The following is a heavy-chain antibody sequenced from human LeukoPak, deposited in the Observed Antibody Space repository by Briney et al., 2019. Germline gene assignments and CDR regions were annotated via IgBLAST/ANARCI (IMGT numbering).Heavy chain of an antibody. CDR1: GXTFSTYS. CDR3: ARTLSLDY. Sequence: GGSLRLSCAASGXTFSTYSMNWVRQAPGKGLEWISFISTSGATIYYADSVKGRFTISRDNAKNSLYLQMSSLRDEDTAVYYCARTLSLDYWGQGTLVTVSS. J-gene: IGHJ4*02. V-gene: IGHV3-48*02. CDR2: ISTSGATI.